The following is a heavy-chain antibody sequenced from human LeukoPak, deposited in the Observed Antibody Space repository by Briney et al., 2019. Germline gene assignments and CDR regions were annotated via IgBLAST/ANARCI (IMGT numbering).Heavy chain of an antibody. J-gene: IGHJ6*02. Sequence: GGSLRLSCAASGFTFSSYSMNWVRQAPGKGLEWVSSISSSSSYIYYADSVKGRFTISRDNAKNSLYLQMNSLRVEDTAVYYCARQPVTTNYYYGMDVWGQGTTVTVSS. CDR3: ARQPVTTNYYYGMDV. V-gene: IGHV3-21*01. CDR1: GFTFSSYS. CDR2: ISSSSSYI. D-gene: IGHD4-17*01.